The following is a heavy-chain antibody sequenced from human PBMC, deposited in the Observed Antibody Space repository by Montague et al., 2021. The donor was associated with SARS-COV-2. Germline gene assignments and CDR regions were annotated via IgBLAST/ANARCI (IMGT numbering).Heavy chain of an antibody. D-gene: IGHD5-12*01. CDR3: ARRGRKLLPVATTIGGFDI. CDR2: IYDSGST. V-gene: IGHV4-39*02. J-gene: IGHJ3*02. Sequence: SETLSLTCTVSGGSISSSNYYGYWSRQPPGKGLEWRGSIYDSGSTYYKPSLKSRVTISVDTSKNHFSLQLSSVTAADTAVYYCARRGRKLLPVATTIGGFDIWGQGTMVTVSS. CDR1: GGSISSSNYY.